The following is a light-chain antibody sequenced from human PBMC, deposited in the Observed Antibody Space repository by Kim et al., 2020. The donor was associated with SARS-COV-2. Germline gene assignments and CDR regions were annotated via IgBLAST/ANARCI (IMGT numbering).Light chain of an antibody. CDR1: QSISTY. CDR3: HQYNDWPPGDT. V-gene: IGKV3-15*01. CDR2: GAS. J-gene: IGKJ2*01. Sequence: EIVMTQSPATLSVSPGERATLSCRASQSISTYLAWYQQKPGQAPRLLIYGASTRATGVPARFSASGCGTEFTLTISSLQSEDFAVYYCHQYNDWPPGDTFGQGTKLEI.